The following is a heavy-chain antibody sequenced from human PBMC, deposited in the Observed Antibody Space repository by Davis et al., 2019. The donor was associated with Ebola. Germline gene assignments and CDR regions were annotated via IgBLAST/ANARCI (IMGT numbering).Heavy chain of an antibody. CDR2: IIPIFGTA. D-gene: IGHD6-19*01. CDR1: GGTFSSYA. V-gene: IGHV1-69*05. J-gene: IGHJ5*02. CDR3: ARLVGSGWFNWFDP. Sequence: SVKVSCKASGGTFSSYAISWVRQAPGQGLEWMGGIIPIFGTANYAQKFQGRVTITRDTSASTAYMELSSLRSEDTAVYYCARLVGSGWFNWFDPWGQGTLVTVSS.